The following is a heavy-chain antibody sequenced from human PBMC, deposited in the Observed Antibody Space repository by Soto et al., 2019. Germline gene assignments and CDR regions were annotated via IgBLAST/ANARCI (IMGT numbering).Heavy chain of an antibody. CDR2: IIPIFGTA. CDR3: ARDEAGYSGYGPLRYYYRMDV. J-gene: IGHJ6*02. D-gene: IGHD5-12*01. Sequence: RALVKVSCKASGYTFTDYYVHWVRQAPGQGLEWMGGIIPIFGTANYAQKFQGRVTITADKSTSTAYMELSSLRSEDRAVYYCARDEAGYSGYGPLRYYYRMDVWGQGTTVTVSS. V-gene: IGHV1-69*06. CDR1: GYTFTDYY.